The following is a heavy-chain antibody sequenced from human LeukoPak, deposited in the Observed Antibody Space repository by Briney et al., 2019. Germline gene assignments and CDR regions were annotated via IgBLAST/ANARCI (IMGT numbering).Heavy chain of an antibody. D-gene: IGHD5-18*01. CDR2: IYPGDSDT. V-gene: IGHV5-51*01. J-gene: IGHJ4*02. CDR3: ARPPLGYSYGSLLSYFDY. Sequence: GESLKISCKGSGYSFTSYWIGWVRQMPGKGLEWMGIIYPGDSDTRYSPSFQGQVTISADKSISTAYLQWSSLKASDTAMYYCARPPLGYSYGSLLSYFDYWGQGTLVTVSS. CDR1: GYSFTSYW.